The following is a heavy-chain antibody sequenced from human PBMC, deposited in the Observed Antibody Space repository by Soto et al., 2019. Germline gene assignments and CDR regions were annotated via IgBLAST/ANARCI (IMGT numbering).Heavy chain of an antibody. J-gene: IGHJ5*02. CDR3: ARARDDSSGFNWFDP. D-gene: IGHD3-22*01. V-gene: IGHV4-38-2*01. CDR1: GYSISSGYY. CDR2: IYHSGST. Sequence: PSESLSLTCAVSGYSISSGYYWGCIRQPPGKGLEWIGSIYHSGSTYYNPSLKSRVTISVDTSKNQFSLKLSSVTAADTAVYYCARARDDSSGFNWFDPWGQGTLVTVSS.